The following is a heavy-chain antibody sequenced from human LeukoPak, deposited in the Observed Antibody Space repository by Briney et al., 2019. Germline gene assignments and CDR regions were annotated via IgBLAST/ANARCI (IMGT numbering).Heavy chain of an antibody. Sequence: TGGSLRLSCAASGFTFSSYAMSWVRQAPGKGLEWVSAISGSGGSTYYADSVKGRFTISRDNSKNTLYLQMNSLRAEDTAVYYCAKDPTTYYYDSSGPEGGDYWGQGTLVTVSS. V-gene: IGHV3-23*01. D-gene: IGHD3-22*01. CDR2: ISGSGGST. J-gene: IGHJ4*02. CDR1: GFTFSSYA. CDR3: AKDPTTYYYDSSGPEGGDY.